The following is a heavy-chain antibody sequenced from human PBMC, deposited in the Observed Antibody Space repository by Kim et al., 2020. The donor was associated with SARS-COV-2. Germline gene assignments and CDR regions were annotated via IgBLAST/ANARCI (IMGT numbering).Heavy chain of an antibody. CDR3: ARVTPGYYDSSGYYYPNAFDI. Sequence: SETLSLTCTVSGGSISSGGYYWSWIRQHPGKGLEWIGYIYYSGSTYYNPSLKSRVTISVDTSKNQFSLKLSSVTAADTAVYYCARVTPGYYDSSGYYYPNAFDIWGQGTMVTVSS. V-gene: IGHV4-31*03. CDR1: GGSISSGGYY. J-gene: IGHJ3*02. CDR2: IYYSGST. D-gene: IGHD3-22*01.